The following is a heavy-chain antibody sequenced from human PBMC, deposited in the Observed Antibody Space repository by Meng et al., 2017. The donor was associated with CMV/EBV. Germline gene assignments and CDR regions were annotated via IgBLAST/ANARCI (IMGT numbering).Heavy chain of an antibody. J-gene: IGHJ4*02. D-gene: IGHD5-12*01. CDR3: AKDGYSGYDYDY. V-gene: IGHV3-30*02. CDR2: IRYDGSNK. CDR1: GFTFSSYG. Sequence: GGSLRLSCAASGFTFSSYGMHWVRQAPGKGREWVAFIRYDGSNKYYADSVKGRFTISRDNSKNTLYLQMNSLRAEDTAVYYCAKDGYSGYDYDYWGQGTLVTVSS.